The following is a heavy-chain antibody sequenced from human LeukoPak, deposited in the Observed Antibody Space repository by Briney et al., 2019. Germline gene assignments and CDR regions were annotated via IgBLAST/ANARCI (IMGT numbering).Heavy chain of an antibody. J-gene: IGHJ3*02. CDR1: GFTFDDYA. Sequence: QAGGSLRLSCAASGFTFDDYAMHWVRQAPGKGLEWVSGISWNSGSIGYADSVKGRFTISRDNAKNSLYLQMNSLRAEDTALYYCAKDIWGALPGNAFDIWGQGTMVTVSS. D-gene: IGHD3-10*01. V-gene: IGHV3-9*01. CDR2: ISWNSGSI. CDR3: AKDIWGALPGNAFDI.